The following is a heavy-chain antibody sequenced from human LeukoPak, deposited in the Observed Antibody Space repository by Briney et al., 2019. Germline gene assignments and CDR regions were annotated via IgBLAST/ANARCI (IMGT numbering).Heavy chain of an antibody. CDR2: IKSETDGGTT. V-gene: IGHV3-15*07. Sequence: GGSLRLSCAASGFTFSNAWMNWVRQAPGKGLEWVGRIKSETDGGTTDYAAPVKGRFTISRDDSKNTLYLQMNSLKTEDTAVYYCSTTYYYDSSEGYWGQGTLVTVSS. J-gene: IGHJ4*02. CDR3: STTYYYDSSEGY. D-gene: IGHD3-22*01. CDR1: GFTFSNAW.